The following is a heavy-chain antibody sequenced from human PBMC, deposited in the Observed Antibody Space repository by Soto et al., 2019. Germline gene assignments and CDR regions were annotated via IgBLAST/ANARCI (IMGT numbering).Heavy chain of an antibody. Sequence: QVQLQESGPGLVKPSQTLSLTCTVSGGSISSGGYYWSWIRQHPGKGLEWIGYIYYSGSTYYNPSLKSRVTLPVDTSKNHCSLKLSSVTAADTAVYYCARVGGINWFDPWGQGTLVTVSS. CDR1: GGSISSGGYY. CDR3: ARVGGINWFDP. CDR2: IYYSGST. J-gene: IGHJ5*02. V-gene: IGHV4-31*03. D-gene: IGHD1-20*01.